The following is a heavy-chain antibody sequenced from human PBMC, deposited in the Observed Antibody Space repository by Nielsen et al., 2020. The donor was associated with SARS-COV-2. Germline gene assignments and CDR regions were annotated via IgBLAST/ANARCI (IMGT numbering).Heavy chain of an antibody. CDR1: GYTFTGYY. Sequence: ASVKVPCKASGYTFTGYYMHWVRQAPGQGLEWMGRINPNSGGTNYAQKFQGRVTMTRDTSISTAYMELSRLRSDDTAVYYCARATLSLYYYYGMDVWGQGTTVTVSS. J-gene: IGHJ6*02. CDR3: ARATLSLYYYYGMDV. CDR2: INPNSGGT. V-gene: IGHV1-2*06.